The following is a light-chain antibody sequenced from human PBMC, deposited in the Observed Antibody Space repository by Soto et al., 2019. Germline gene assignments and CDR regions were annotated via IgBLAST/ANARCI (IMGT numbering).Light chain of an antibody. V-gene: IGLV2-18*01. CDR1: STDFVGYNR. Sequence: QSVLTQPPSVSGSPGQSVTISCTGTSTDFVGYNRVSWDQQPPGTAPKRMIYEVSKRPSGVPDRFSGSKSGNTASLTISGLQAEDEADYYCCFYTCEYSYVGGIGTKV. CDR2: EVS. J-gene: IGLJ1*01. CDR3: CFYTCEYSYV.